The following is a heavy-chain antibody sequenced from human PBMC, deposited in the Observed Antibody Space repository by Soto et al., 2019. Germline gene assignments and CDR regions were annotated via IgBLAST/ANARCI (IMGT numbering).Heavy chain of an antibody. Sequence: SETLSLTCTVSGGPVRDAYSYWAWIRQPPGKGLEWMGYLSYTGSTYYNPSLRNRASISVDESSNHLSLRLSSVTAADTAVYYCARELEGGVFDIWGRGTLVTVSS. J-gene: IGHJ3*02. D-gene: IGHD2-8*02. CDR2: LSYTGST. V-gene: IGHV4-30-4*01. CDR1: GGPVRDAYSY. CDR3: ARELEGGVFDI.